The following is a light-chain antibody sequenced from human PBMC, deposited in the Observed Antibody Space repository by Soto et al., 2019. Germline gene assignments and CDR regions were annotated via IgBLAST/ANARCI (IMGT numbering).Light chain of an antibody. CDR1: SGHSTYI. CDR3: ETWYSNTHKV. J-gene: IGLJ3*02. Sequence: QLVLTQSSSASASLGSSVKLTCILSSGHSTYIIAWHQQQPGKAPRFLMTLDRSGSYNRGSGVPDRFSGSSSGADRYLTISSLHFEDECDYYCETWYSNTHKVFGGGTKLTVL. V-gene: IGLV4-60*02. CDR2: LDRSGSY.